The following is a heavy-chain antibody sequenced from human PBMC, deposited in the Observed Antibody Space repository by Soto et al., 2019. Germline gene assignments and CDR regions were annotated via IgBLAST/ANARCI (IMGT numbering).Heavy chain of an antibody. CDR1: GFTFSSYG. Sequence: GGSLRLSCAASGFTFSSYGMHWVRQAPGKGLEWVAVISYDGSNKYYADSVKGRFTISRDNSKNTLYLQMNSLRAEDTAVYYCANLFKGGDFDYWGQGTLVTVSS. J-gene: IGHJ4*02. CDR3: ANLFKGGDFDY. D-gene: IGHD3-10*01. CDR2: ISYDGSNK. V-gene: IGHV3-30*18.